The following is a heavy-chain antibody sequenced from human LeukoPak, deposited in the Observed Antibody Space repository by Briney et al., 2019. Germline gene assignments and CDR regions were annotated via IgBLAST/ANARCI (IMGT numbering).Heavy chain of an antibody. Sequence: GGSLRLSCAASGFTVSSNYMSWVRQAPGKWLEWVSVIYSGGSAYYADSVKGRFTISRDNSKSTLYLQMNNLRAEDSAVYYCARDDRAAAGTDYWGQGTLVTVSS. V-gene: IGHV3-53*01. CDR3: ARDDRAAAGTDY. D-gene: IGHD6-13*01. CDR2: IYSGGSA. J-gene: IGHJ4*02. CDR1: GFTVSSNY.